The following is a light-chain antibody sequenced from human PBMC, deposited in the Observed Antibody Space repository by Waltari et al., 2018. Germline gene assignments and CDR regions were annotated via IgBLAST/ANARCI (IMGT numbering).Light chain of an antibody. CDR3: AAWDDSLNSRV. CDR2: SNT. J-gene: IGLJ3*02. CDR1: SPNIGRDT. Sequence: QSVLTQPPSISGTPGQRVVISCSGNSPNIGRDTVNWYQQFPGTAPKLLIYSNTHRPSGVPDRFSASKTGSSASLAISGLQSEDEADYYCAAWDDSLNSRVFGGGTKLTVL. V-gene: IGLV1-44*01.